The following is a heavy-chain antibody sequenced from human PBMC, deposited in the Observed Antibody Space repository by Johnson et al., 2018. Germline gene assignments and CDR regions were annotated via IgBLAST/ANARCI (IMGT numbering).Heavy chain of an antibody. CDR1: DTFNSYA. J-gene: IGHJ6*02. V-gene: IGHV1-69*06. CDR3: ARVLYGVVKGLDV. Sequence: QVQLLESGAEVKKPGSSVKVSCETGDTFNSYAISWVRQAPGQGLEWLGGIIPLTHKTNYAQKFQGRVRITAVKASTTAYMELISLRFEDTAVYYCARVLYGVVKGLDVWGQGTTVTVSS. D-gene: IGHD3-3*01. CDR2: IIPLTHKT.